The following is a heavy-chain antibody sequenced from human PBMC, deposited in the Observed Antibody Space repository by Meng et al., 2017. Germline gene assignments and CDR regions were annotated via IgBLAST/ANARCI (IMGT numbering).Heavy chain of an antibody. CDR2: IYHSGST. D-gene: IGHD7-27*01. J-gene: IGHJ4*02. V-gene: IGHV4-4*02. Sequence: QGPRQELGPGLGKPYGTLSLNCAFSGGSYSSSNWWSLVRQPPGKGLEWIGEIYHSGSTNYNPSLKSRVTISVDKSKNQFSLKLSSVTAADTAVYYCARDGRSWDWGQGTLVTVSS. CDR1: GGSYSSSNW. CDR3: ARDGRSWD.